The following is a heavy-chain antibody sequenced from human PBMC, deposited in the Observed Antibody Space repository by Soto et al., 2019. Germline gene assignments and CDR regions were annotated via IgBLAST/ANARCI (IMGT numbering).Heavy chain of an antibody. J-gene: IGHJ3*02. CDR2: INAGNGNT. D-gene: IGHD3-22*01. V-gene: IGHV1-3*05. Sequence: QVQLVQSGAEEKKPGASVKVSCKTSGYTFTSYGIHWVRQAPGHRLEWMGWINAGNGNTKYSQNFQGRVTFTRDTSASTAYMELSSLRSEDTAVYFCARMLKPWYYYDSSDDAFEIWGQGTMVTVSS. CDR1: GYTFTSYG. CDR3: ARMLKPWYYYDSSDDAFEI.